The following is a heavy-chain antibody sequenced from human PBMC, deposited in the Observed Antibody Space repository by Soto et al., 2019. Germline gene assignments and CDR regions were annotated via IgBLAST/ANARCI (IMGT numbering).Heavy chain of an antibody. V-gene: IGHV4-39*01. D-gene: IGHD3-16*01. Sequence: QLQLQESGPGLVKPSETLSLTCTVSGGSISSTNHYWGWIRQPPGKGLEWFGSVYYTGSAHYNPTLESRGTISADTSQKQFSLKLKSATAADTAIYYCARHDGGSDGDWFDPWGQGILVTVSS. CDR2: VYYTGSA. CDR3: ARHDGGSDGDWFDP. CDR1: GGSISSTNHY. J-gene: IGHJ5*02.